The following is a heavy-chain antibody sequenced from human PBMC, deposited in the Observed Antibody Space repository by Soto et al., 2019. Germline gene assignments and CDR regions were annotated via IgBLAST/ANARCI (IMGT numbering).Heavy chain of an antibody. CDR3: ARLTGYCSSTSCPGGYYYGMDV. D-gene: IGHD2-2*01. J-gene: IGHJ6*02. Sequence: PGEPLQISCKGSGYSFTSYWIGWVRQMPGKGLEWMGIIYPGGSDTNYSPSFQGHVTISADESISTAYLQWSSLKASDTAMYYCARLTGYCSSTSCPGGYYYGMDVWGQGTTVTVSS. V-gene: IGHV5-51*03. CDR1: GYSFTSYW. CDR2: IYPGGSDT.